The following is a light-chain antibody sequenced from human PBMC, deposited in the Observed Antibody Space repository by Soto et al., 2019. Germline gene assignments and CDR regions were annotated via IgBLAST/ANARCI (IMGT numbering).Light chain of an antibody. Sequence: MVLTQSPGSLCLSPGARATLSCRASQSVSTSSLAWYQQKGGQAPRLLIHGASSRATGIPDRFSGSGSGTDFTLTISRLEPEDFAVYYCQQYGSSPRTFGQVTKVDIK. CDR3: QQYGSSPRT. V-gene: IGKV3-20*01. CDR2: GAS. CDR1: QSVSTSS. J-gene: IGKJ1*01.